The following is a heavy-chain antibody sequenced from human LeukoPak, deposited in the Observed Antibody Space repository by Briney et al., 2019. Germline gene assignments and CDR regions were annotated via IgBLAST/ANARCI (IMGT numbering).Heavy chain of an antibody. CDR3: ARTGAAQPSFDY. J-gene: IGHJ4*02. D-gene: IGHD7-27*01. V-gene: IGHV3-64*01. CDR1: GFTFSSYA. CDR2: ISSNGGST. Sequence: PGGSLRLSCAASGFTFSSYAMHWVRQAPGKGLEYVSAISSNGGSTYYANSVKGRFTISRDNSKNTLYLQMGSLRAEDMAVYYCARTGAAQPSFDYWGQGTLVTVSS.